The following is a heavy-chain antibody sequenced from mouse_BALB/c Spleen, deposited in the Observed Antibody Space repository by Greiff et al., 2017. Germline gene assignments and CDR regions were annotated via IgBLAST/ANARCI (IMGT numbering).Heavy chain of an antibody. V-gene: IGHV1S81*02. J-gene: IGHJ1*01. CDR2: INPSNGRT. Sequence: QVQLQQPGAELVKPGASVKLSCTASGYTFTSYWMSWVQQSPGQGLEWIGEINPSNGRTNYNEKFKSKATLTVDKSYSTAYMQLSSLTSEDSAVYYCARGAGNWYFDVWGAGTTVTVSS. D-gene: IGHD3-3*01. CDR1: GYTFTSYW. CDR3: ARGAGNWYFDV.